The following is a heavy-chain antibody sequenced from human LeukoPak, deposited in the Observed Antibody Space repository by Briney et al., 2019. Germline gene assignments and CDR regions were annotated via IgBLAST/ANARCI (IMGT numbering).Heavy chain of an antibody. D-gene: IGHD3-10*01. CDR3: ALTSSYYGSGSYVDY. CDR2: IYYSGST. Sequence: PSETLSLTCTVSGGSISSSSYYWGWIRQPPGKGLEWIGSIYYSGSTYYNPSLKSRVTISVDTSKNQFSLKLSSVTAADTAVYYCALTSSYYGSGSYVDYWGQGTLVTVSS. J-gene: IGHJ4*02. CDR1: GGSISSSSYY. V-gene: IGHV4-39*01.